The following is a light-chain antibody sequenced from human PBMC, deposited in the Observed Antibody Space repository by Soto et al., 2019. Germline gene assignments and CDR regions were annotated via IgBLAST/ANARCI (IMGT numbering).Light chain of an antibody. CDR2: DAS. CDR3: QQLRGT. CDR1: QSVSSY. Sequence: EIVLTQSPATLSLSPGERATLSCRASQSVSSYLAWYQQKPGQAPRLLIYDASNRATGSPARFSGSGSGPDFTLTISSLEPEDFAVYYCQQLRGTFGHGTKLEIK. V-gene: IGKV3-11*01. J-gene: IGKJ2*02.